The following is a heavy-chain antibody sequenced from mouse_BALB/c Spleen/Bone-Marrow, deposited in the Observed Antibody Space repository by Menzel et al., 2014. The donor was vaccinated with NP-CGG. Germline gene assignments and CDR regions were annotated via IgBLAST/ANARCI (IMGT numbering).Heavy chain of an antibody. CDR3: TRLDSSGYGAY. V-gene: IGHV1-15*01. Sequence: VKLMESGAELVRPGASVTLSCKASGYTFTDYETHWLKQTPVHGLEWIGAIDPETGGTAYNQKFKGRATLTTDKSSSTAYMELRSLTSEDSAVYYCTRLDSSGYGAYWGQGTLVTVSA. CDR2: IDPETGGT. D-gene: IGHD3-2*01. J-gene: IGHJ3*01. CDR1: GYTFTDYE.